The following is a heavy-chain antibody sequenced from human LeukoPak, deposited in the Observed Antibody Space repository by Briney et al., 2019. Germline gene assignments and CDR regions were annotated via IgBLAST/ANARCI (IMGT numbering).Heavy chain of an antibody. J-gene: IGHJ4*02. V-gene: IGHV4-39*01. D-gene: IGHD3-22*01. CDR3: ARLYYYDSSGPPL. CDR2: IYYTGRT. Sequence: SETLSLTCTVSGGSTSSSSYYWGWIRQPPGKGLEWIGNIYYTGRTYYNPSLKSRVTISVDTSKNQFSLKLSSVSAPDTAVYYCARLYYYDSSGPPLWGQGTLVTVSS. CDR1: GGSTSSSSYY.